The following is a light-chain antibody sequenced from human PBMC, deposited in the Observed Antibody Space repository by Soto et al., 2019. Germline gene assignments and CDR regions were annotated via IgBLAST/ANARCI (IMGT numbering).Light chain of an antibody. CDR2: DAS. V-gene: IGKV1-33*01. CDR3: QQYDNLPPT. Sequence: DIQMTQSPSSLSASVGDRVTITCQASQDISNYLNWYQQKPGKAPKLLIYDASNLETGVPSRFSGSGSGTDFTFTIRSLQPEDIATYSCQQYDNLPPTFGPGTKVDIK. J-gene: IGKJ3*01. CDR1: QDISNY.